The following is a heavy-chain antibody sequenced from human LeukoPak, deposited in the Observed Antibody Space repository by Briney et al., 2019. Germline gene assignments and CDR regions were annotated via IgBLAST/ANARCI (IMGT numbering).Heavy chain of an antibody. CDR2: MNPNSGNT. V-gene: IGHV1-8*01. J-gene: IGHJ1*01. Sequence: GASVKVSCKASGYTFTSYDINWVRQATGQGLEWMGWMNPNSGNTGYAQKFQGRVTMTRNTSISTAYMELSSLRSEVTAVYYCARVAAAGTPSYAEYFQHWGQGTLVTVSS. CDR3: ARVAAAGTPSYAEYFQH. D-gene: IGHD6-13*01. CDR1: GYTFTSYD.